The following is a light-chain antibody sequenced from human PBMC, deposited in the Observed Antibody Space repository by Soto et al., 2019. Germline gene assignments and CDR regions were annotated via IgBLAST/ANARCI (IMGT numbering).Light chain of an antibody. V-gene: IGKV3-20*01. J-gene: IGKJ1*01. Sequence: EVVLTQSPGTLSLSPRERATLSCRASQSVSNNSLAWYQHKPGQAPRLLIYGASNRAPGIPDRFSGSGSGPDFTLTISRLEPEDFAVYYCQQYAASPRTFGQGTLVEVK. CDR2: GAS. CDR3: QQYAASPRT. CDR1: QSVSNNS.